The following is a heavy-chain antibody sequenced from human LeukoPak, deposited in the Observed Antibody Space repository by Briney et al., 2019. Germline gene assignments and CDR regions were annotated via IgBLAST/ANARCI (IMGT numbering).Heavy chain of an antibody. CDR1: GFTFRSHW. Sequence: PGGSLRLSCAASGFTFRSHWMHWVRQAPGKGLVWVSRINGDGSTTAYADSVKGRFTISRDNAKNTLYLQMSSLRAEDTAVYYCAILDTTVTPSTAFDIWGQGTMVTVSS. J-gene: IGHJ3*02. CDR2: INGDGSTT. D-gene: IGHD4-17*01. V-gene: IGHV3-74*01. CDR3: AILDTTVTPSTAFDI.